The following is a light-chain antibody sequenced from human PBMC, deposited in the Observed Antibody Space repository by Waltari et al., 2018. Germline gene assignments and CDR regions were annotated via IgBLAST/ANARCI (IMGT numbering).Light chain of an antibody. CDR3: QQFGSSPWT. V-gene: IGKV3-20*01. Sequence: EIALTQSPVTLSLSPGERATLSCRASQRLSSSHLAWYQHKRGQAPRLLISGASTRAKGIPDRFSASGSGTDFTLTVSRLEPEDFAVYYCQQFGSSPWTFGQGTTVEI. CDR2: GAS. CDR1: QRLSSSH. J-gene: IGKJ1*01.